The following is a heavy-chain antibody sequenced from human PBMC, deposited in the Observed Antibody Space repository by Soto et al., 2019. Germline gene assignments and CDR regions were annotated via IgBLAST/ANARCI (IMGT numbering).Heavy chain of an antibody. Sequence: QVQLVQSGAEVKKPGASVKVSCETSGYMFGYHGISWVRQAPGQGPEWMGWISGYNGETKYPQKFQGRVTMTTETSTSTTYMELRSLTSDDTAVYYCARHGVGNAVGYFHYYGMDVWGQGATVTVSS. D-gene: IGHD1-1*01. J-gene: IGHJ6*02. CDR1: GYMFGYHG. V-gene: IGHV1-18*01. CDR2: ISGYNGET. CDR3: ARHGVGNAVGYFHYYGMDV.